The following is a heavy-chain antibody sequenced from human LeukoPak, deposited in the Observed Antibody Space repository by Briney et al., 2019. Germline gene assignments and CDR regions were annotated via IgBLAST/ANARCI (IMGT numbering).Heavy chain of an antibody. J-gene: IGHJ4*02. V-gene: IGHV1-69*06. CDR3: ATLHSGSWSFDY. D-gene: IGHD6-13*01. Sequence: SVKVSCKASGGTFSSYAISWVRQAPGQGLEWMGGIIPIFGTAIYAQKFQGRVTMTEDTSTDTAYMELSSLRSEDTAVYYCATLHSGSWSFDYWGQGTLVTVSS. CDR2: IIPIFGTA. CDR1: GGTFSSYA.